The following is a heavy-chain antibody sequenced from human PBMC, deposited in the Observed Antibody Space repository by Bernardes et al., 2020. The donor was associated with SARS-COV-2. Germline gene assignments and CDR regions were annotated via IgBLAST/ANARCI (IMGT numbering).Heavy chain of an antibody. Sequence: VKVSCKVSGYTLSEISMHWVRQAPGKGLEWMGSFDPEDGETIYAQKVQGRVTMSEDTSTDTAYVELSSLRSEDTAVYYCVTGAWGYFFDHWGQGTLVTVSS. CDR1: GYTLSEIS. V-gene: IGHV1-24*01. CDR3: VTGAWGYFFDH. CDR2: FDPEDGET. D-gene: IGHD7-27*01. J-gene: IGHJ4*02.